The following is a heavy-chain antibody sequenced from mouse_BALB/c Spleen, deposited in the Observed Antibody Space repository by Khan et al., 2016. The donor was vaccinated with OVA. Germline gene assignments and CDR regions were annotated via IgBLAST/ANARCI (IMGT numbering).Heavy chain of an antibody. CDR3: ASGRILLHYPDCFDY. CDR1: GYSITSDYA. J-gene: IGHJ2*01. CDR2: IGYSGSL. Sequence: VQLKESGPRLLKPSQSLSLTCTVTGYSITSDYAWNWIRQFPGNKLEWMAYIGYSGSLTYNTSLRSRISIFRGTSKIPFFLHLNSVTTQDTGTCYFASGRILLHYPDCFDYWGQGTTLTVSS. D-gene: IGHD1-2*01. V-gene: IGHV3-2*02.